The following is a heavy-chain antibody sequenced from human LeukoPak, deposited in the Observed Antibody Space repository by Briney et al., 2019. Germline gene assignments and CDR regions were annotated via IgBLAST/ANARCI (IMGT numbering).Heavy chain of an antibody. CDR2: ISSSGSTV. V-gene: IGHV3-48*03. J-gene: IGHJ4*02. CDR3: ARYCSSTSCYRGLGY. D-gene: IGHD2-2*02. Sequence: GGSLRLSCAASGFTFSSYEMNWVRQAPGKGLEWVSYISSSGSTVYYADSAKGRFTISRDNAKNSLYLQMNSLRAEDTAVYYCARYCSSTSCYRGLGYWGQGTLVTVSS. CDR1: GFTFSSYE.